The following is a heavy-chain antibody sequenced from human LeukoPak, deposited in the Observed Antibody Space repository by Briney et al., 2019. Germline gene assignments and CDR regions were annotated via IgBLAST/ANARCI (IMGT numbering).Heavy chain of an antibody. Sequence: SETLSLTCTVSGGSISSYYWSWIRQPPGKGLEWIGYIYYSGSTNYNPSLKSRVTISVDTSKNQFSLKLSSVTAADTAVYYCARVPPERYCSSSSCYYYYYDYWGQGTLVTVSS. CDR1: GGSISSYY. J-gene: IGHJ4*01. CDR3: ARVPPERYCSSSSCYYYYYDY. CDR2: IYYSGST. D-gene: IGHD2-2*01. V-gene: IGHV4-59*01.